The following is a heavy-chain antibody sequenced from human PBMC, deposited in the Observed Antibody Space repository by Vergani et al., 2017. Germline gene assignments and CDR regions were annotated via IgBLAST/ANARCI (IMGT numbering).Heavy chain of an antibody. V-gene: IGHV4-61*02. CDR1: GGSISSGSYY. D-gene: IGHD6-13*01. J-gene: IGHJ5*02. CDR2: IYTSGST. CDR3: ARSSLSSTYNWFDP. Sequence: QVQLQESGPGLVQPSQTLSLTCTVSGGSISSGSYYWSWIRQPAGKGLEWIGRIYTSGSTNYNPSLKSRVTISVDTSKNPFSLKLSSVTAADTAVYYCARSSLSSTYNWFDPWGQGTLVTGSS.